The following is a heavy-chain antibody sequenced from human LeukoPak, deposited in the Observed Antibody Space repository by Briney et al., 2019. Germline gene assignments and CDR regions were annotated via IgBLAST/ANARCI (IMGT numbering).Heavy chain of an antibody. J-gene: IGHJ4*02. CDR3: ARHSSSWSYFDY. CDR2: IYYSGST. V-gene: IGHV4-34*01. Sequence: SETLSLTCAVYGGSFSGYYWSWIRQPPGKGLEWIGSIYYSGSTYYNPSLKSRVTISVDTSKNQFSLKLSSVTAADTAVYYCARHSSSWSYFDYWGQGTLVTVSS. CDR1: GGSFSGYY. D-gene: IGHD6-13*01.